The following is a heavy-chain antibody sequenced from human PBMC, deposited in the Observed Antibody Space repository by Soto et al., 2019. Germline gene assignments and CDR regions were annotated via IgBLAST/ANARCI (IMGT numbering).Heavy chain of an antibody. J-gene: IGHJ4*02. CDR2: LTVGNGNT. CDR1: GYIYTNYA. V-gene: IGHV1-3*01. CDR3: SILFWLYSSGWHGF. Sequence: ASVKVSCKASGYIYTNYAIHWVRPAPGQGLEWMVWLTVGNGNTKYSQKFHGRVAITRDPSASTVYMELSSLRSEDTALYYLSILFWLYSSGWHGFWGQASLVTVSS. D-gene: IGHD6-19*01.